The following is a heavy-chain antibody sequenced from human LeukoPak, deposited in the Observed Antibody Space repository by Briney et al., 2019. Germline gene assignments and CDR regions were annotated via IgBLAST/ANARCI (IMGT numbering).Heavy chain of an antibody. D-gene: IGHD6-6*01. J-gene: IGHJ5*02. CDR3: ARGIAARPKRRYNWFDP. Sequence: GGSLRLSCAASGFTFSYYYMSLIRQAPGKGLEWVSYISSSGSTIYYADSVKGRFTISRDNDKNSLYLQMNSLRAEDTAVYYCARGIAARPKRRYNWFDPWGQGTLVTVSS. CDR2: ISSSGSTI. CDR1: GFTFSYYY. V-gene: IGHV3-11*01.